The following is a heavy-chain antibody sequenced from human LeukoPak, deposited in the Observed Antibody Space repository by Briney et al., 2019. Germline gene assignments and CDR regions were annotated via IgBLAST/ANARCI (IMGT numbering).Heavy chain of an antibody. CDR3: AGGLVGAGYYFDY. CDR2: ISSSGSTI. J-gene: IGHJ4*02. D-gene: IGHD1-26*01. V-gene: IGHV3-48*03. CDR1: GFTFSSYE. Sequence: GGSLRLSCAASGFTFSSYEMNWVRQAPGKGLEWVSYISSSGSTIYYADSVKGRFTISRDNAKNSLYLQMNSLRAEDTAVYYCAGGLVGAGYYFDYWGQGTLATVSS.